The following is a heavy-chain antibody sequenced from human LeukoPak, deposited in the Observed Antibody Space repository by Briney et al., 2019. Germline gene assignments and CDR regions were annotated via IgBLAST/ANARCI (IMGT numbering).Heavy chain of an antibody. J-gene: IGHJ6*02. V-gene: IGHV3-9*01. CDR3: AKDLKSWYHYYAMDV. D-gene: IGHD6-13*01. Sequence: GRCLRLSWAASGFTFHEYAMHLVRQAPGKGLEWVSGISWKSGNIVYADSVKGRFNISRDNAKNSLYLPMNSLRAEDTALYYCAKDLKSWYHYYAMDVWGQGTTVTVSS. CDR2: ISWKSGNI. CDR1: GFTFHEYA.